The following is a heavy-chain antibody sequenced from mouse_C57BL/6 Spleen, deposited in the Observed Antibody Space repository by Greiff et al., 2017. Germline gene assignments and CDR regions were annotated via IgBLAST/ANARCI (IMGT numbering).Heavy chain of an antibody. J-gene: IGHJ2*01. D-gene: IGHD2-2*01. CDR2: IDPSDSYT. CDR3: ARTNGYDGYYFDY. CDR1: GYTFTSYW. Sequence: QVHVKQPGAELVRPGTSVKLSCKASGYTFTSYWMHCVKQRPGQGLEWIGVIDPSDSYTNYNQKFKGKATLTVDTSSSTAYMQLISLTSEDSAVYYCARTNGYDGYYFDYWGQGTTLTVSS. V-gene: IGHV1-59*01.